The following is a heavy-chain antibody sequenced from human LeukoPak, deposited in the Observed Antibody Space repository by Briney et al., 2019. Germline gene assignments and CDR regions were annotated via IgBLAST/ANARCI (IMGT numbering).Heavy chain of an antibody. J-gene: IGHJ4*02. CDR3: ARAGGFCSPFGY. Sequence: SQTLSPTCTVSGGSISSGGYYWSWIRQHPGDGLEWIGYIYYSGSTYYNPSLKSRVTISIDTSKNQFSLKLSSVTAADTAVYYCARAGGFCSPFGYWGQGTLVTVSS. CDR2: IYYSGST. CDR1: GGSISSGGYY. D-gene: IGHD3-16*01. V-gene: IGHV4-31*03.